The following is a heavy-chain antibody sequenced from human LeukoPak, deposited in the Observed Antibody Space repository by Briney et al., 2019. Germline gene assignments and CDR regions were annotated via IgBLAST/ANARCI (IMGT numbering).Heavy chain of an antibody. CDR3: ARAPPKGPIVVANDY. V-gene: IGHV7-4-1*02. D-gene: IGHD3-22*01. CDR1: GYTFTSYA. J-gene: IGHJ4*02. CDR2: INTNTGNP. Sequence: ASVKVSCKASGYTFTSYAMNWVRQAPGQGLEWMGWINTNTGNPTYAQGFTGRFVSSLDTSVSTAYLQISSLKAEDTAVYYCARAPPKGPIVVANDYWGQGTLVTVSS.